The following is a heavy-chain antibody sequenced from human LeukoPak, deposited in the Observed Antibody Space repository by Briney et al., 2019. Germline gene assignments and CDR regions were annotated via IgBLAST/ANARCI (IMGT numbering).Heavy chain of an antibody. CDR3: ARDSGTTGEVKFDP. D-gene: IGHD3-10*01. CDR2: IYTSGTI. J-gene: IGHJ5*02. V-gene: IGHV4-4*07. CDR1: GGSISTYY. Sequence: SETLSLTCTVSGGSISTYYWSWIRQPAGTALEWIGRIYTSGTITYNPSLKSRVTMSVDTSKNQFSLKLSSVTAADTAVYYCARDSGTTGEVKFDPWGQGTLVTVSS.